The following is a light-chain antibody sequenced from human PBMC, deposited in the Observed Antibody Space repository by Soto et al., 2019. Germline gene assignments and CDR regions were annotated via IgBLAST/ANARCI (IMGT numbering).Light chain of an antibody. CDR1: ETISTF. V-gene: IGKV1-39*01. J-gene: IGKJ4*01. CDR3: QQFFSGVLT. Sequence: DIQLTQSPSSLSASLGDSITITCRASETISTFLNWYQVQPGKAPRLLDYGASYLPVGVTVSFRGSGSGTLFTLAIDNLRREALASYFCQQFFSGVLTFGGGTRVDI. CDR2: GAS.